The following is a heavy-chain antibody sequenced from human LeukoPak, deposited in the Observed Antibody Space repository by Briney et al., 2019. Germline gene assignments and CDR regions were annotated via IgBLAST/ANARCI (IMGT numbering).Heavy chain of an antibody. CDR1: GFTFSNYA. D-gene: IGHD3-10*01. J-gene: IGHJ4*02. Sequence: GGSLRLSCAASGFTFSNYAMSWVRQPPGKGLEWVSAISSSGGRTYYADSVKGRFTISRDNSKNMLYLQMNSLRAEDTAVYYCAKPYYYGSRSYMDYWGQGTLVTVSS. CDR3: AKPYYYGSRSYMDY. V-gene: IGHV3-23*01. CDR2: ISSSGGRT.